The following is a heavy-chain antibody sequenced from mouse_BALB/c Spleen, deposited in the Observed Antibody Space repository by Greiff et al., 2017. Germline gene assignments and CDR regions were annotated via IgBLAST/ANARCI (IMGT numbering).Heavy chain of an antibody. CDR1: GFNIKDYY. CDR2: IDPENGDT. V-gene: IGHV14-4*02. CDR3: NACGGHYGDYAMDY. Sequence: VQLKESGAELVRSGASVKLSCTASGFNIKDYYMHWVKQRPEQGLEWIGWIDPENGDTEYAPKFQGKATMTADTSSNTAYLQLSSLTSEDTAVYYCNACGGHYGDYAMDYWGQGTSVTVSS. J-gene: IGHJ4*01. D-gene: IGHD2-1*01.